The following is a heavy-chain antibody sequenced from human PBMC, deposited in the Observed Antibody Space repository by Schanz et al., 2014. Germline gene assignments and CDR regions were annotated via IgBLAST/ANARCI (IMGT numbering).Heavy chain of an antibody. Sequence: QVQMVESGGGVVQPGGSLRLSCAVSGFTFSTYAMSWVRQAPGKGLEWVAVIWYDENNKYYADSVKGRFTMSRDNSKNTLYLQMNSLRAEDTAVYYCARANYRRKINFDYWGRGTLVTVSS. CDR2: IWYDENNK. J-gene: IGHJ4*02. V-gene: IGHV3-33*08. CDR1: GFTFSTYA. D-gene: IGHD3-10*01. CDR3: ARANYRRKINFDY.